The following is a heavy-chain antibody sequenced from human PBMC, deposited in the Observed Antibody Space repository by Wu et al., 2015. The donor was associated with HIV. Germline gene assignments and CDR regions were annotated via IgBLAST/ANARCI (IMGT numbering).Heavy chain of an antibody. V-gene: IGHV1-69*05. CDR2: IIPIFGTA. CDR3: ASWWDYYGQREAFDI. J-gene: IGHJ3*02. CDR1: GGTFSSYA. Sequence: QVQLVQSGAEVKKPGSSVKVSCKASGGTFSSYAISWVRQAPGQGLEWMGRIIPIFGTANYAQKFQGRVTITTDESTSTAYMELSSLRSEDTAVYYCASWWDYYGQREAFDIWGQGTMVTVSS. D-gene: IGHD3-10*01.